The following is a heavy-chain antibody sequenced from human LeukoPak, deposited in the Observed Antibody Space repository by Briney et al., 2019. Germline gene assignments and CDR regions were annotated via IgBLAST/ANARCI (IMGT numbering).Heavy chain of an antibody. Sequence: SETLSLTCTVSGGSISSYYWSWIRQPPGKGLEWIGYIYYSGSTNYNPSLKSRVTISVDTSKNQFSLKLSSVTAADTAVYYCARVYNPLYDYSSYYFDYWGQGTLVTVSS. J-gene: IGHJ4*02. CDR2: IYYSGST. V-gene: IGHV4-59*01. CDR1: GGSISSYY. D-gene: IGHD3-16*01. CDR3: ARVYNPLYDYSSYYFDY.